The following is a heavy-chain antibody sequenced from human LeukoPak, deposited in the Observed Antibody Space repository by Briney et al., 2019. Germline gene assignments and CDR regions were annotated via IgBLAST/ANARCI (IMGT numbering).Heavy chain of an antibody. CDR3: ARRYYDRSGYYFDY. Sequence: GGSLRLSCAASGFTFDDYAMHWVRQAPGKGLEWISSISTSSDNMNYADSVKGRFTISRDNAKNSLFLQMNSLRAEDTSVYYCARRYYDRSGYYFDYWGQGTLVTVSS. D-gene: IGHD3-22*01. CDR2: ISTSSDNM. CDR1: GFTFDDYA. V-gene: IGHV3-21*01. J-gene: IGHJ4*02.